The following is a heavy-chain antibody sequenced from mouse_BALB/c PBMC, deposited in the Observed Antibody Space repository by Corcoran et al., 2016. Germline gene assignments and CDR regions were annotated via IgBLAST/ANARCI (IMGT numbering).Heavy chain of an antibody. Sequence: QIQLVQSGPELRKPGETVKISCKASGYIFTNYGMNWVKQTPGKGLKWMGWINTYTGEPTYADDFKGRFAFSLETSASTAFLQINDLKNEDMDTYFCARQTGNAPYYYVMDYWGQGTSVTVSS. D-gene: IGHD4-1*01. CDR3: ARQTGNAPYYYVMDY. CDR2: INTYTGEP. J-gene: IGHJ4*01. V-gene: IGHV9-1*02. CDR1: GYIFTNYG.